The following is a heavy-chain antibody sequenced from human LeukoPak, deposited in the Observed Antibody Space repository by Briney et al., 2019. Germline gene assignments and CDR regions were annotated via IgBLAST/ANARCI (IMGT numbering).Heavy chain of an antibody. CDR3: AKGIELWLTYFDH. CDR2: ISYDGSNK. V-gene: IGHV3-30-3*01. Sequence: PGGSLRLSCAASGFTFSNYAMHWVRQAPGKGLEWVAVISYDGSNKYYADSVKGRFTISRDNSKNTLSLQMNSLRAEDTAVYYCAKGIELWLTYFDHWGQGTLVTASS. D-gene: IGHD5-18*01. J-gene: IGHJ4*02. CDR1: GFTFSNYA.